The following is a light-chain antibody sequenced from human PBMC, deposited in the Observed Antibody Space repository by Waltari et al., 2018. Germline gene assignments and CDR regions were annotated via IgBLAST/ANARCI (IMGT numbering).Light chain of an antibody. CDR3: QHVYSYPVT. CDR2: TAS. V-gene: IGKV1-39*01. J-gene: IGKJ4*01. CDR1: QNIKNY. Sequence: DIQVTQSPSSLSASVGDRVTITCRASQNIKNYLSWYQHKEGKAPKLLIYTASTLHSGVPLRFSGSGSGTDFTLVISSLQPEDFATYYCQHVYSYPVTFGGGTTVEI.